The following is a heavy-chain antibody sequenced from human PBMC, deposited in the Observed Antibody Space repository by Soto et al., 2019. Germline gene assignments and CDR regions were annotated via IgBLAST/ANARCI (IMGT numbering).Heavy chain of an antibody. J-gene: IGHJ5*02. CDR1: GFSLSSGGAG. CDR3: AHRGYGDYPGDNWFDP. CDR2: IYWNDDK. Sequence: SGPTLVNPTQTLTLTCTFSGFSLSSGGAGVGWIRQPPGKGLEWLALIYWNDDKRYSPSLKSRLTITKDASKNQVVLLMTDMDPGDTATYYCAHRGYGDYPGDNWFDPWGQGTLVTVSS. V-gene: IGHV2-5*01. D-gene: IGHD4-17*01.